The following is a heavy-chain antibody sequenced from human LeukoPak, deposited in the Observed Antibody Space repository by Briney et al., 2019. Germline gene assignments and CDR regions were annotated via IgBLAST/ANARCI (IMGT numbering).Heavy chain of an antibody. V-gene: IGHV1-46*01. D-gene: IGHD3-10*01. CDR1: GYTFTSYY. Sequence: ASVKVSCKASGYTFTSYYTHWVRQAPGQGLEWMGIINPSGGSTSYAQKFQGRVTMTRDTSTSTVYMELSSLRSEDTAVYYCARGALSPYGSGSYYPDFDYWGQGTLVTVSS. CDR3: ARGALSPYGSGSYYPDFDY. CDR2: INPSGGST. J-gene: IGHJ4*02.